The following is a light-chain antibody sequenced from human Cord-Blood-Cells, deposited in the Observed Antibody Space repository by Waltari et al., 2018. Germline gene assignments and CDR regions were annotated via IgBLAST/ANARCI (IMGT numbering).Light chain of an antibody. V-gene: IGLV2-8*01. CDR3: SSYAGSNNLV. J-gene: IGLJ2*01. Sequence: QSALTQPPSASGAPGQSVTITCTGTTSDVGGVNYVYWYQQHPGQAPKLLIYEVRKRPSWVLDRFSCSKSGNTASLPVSVLLAEDEADYYCSSYAGSNNLVFGGGTKLTVL. CDR2: EVR. CDR1: TSDVGGVNY.